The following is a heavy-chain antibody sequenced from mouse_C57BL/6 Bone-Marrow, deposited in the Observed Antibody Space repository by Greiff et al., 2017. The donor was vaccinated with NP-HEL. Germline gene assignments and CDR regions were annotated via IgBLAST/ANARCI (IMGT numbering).Heavy chain of an antibody. CDR2: INPNNGGT. J-gene: IGHJ2*01. V-gene: IGHV1-26*01. CDR3: ARDGYSSDY. D-gene: IGHD2-3*01. Sequence: EVQLQQSGPELVKPGASVKISCKASGYTFTDYYMNWVKQSHGKSLEWIGDINPNNGGTSYNQKFKGKATLTVDKSASTAYMEIRSLTSEDSSVYYCARDGYSSDYWGQGTTLTVSS. CDR1: GYTFTDYY.